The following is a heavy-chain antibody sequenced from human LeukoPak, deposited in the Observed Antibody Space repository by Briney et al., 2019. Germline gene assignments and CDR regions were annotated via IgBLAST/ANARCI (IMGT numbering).Heavy chain of an antibody. D-gene: IGHD3-22*01. CDR3: ARDPWDYDSSGYYYDC. Sequence: GASVKVSCKASGYSLTGYYMHWVRQAPGQGLEWMGIINPSGGSTTYAQKFQGRVTMTRDTSTSTVYMELSSLTSEDTAVYYCARDPWDYDSSGYYYDCWGQGTLVTVSS. J-gene: IGHJ4*02. CDR1: GYSLTGYY. V-gene: IGHV1-46*01. CDR2: INPSGGST.